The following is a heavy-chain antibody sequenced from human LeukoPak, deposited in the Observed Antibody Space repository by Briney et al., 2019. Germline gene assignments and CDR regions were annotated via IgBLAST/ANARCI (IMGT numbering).Heavy chain of an antibody. J-gene: IGHJ4*02. Sequence: PGGSLRLSCAASGFTFSSYAMHWVRQAPGKGLEWVAVISYDGSNKYYADSVKGRFTTSRDNSKNTLYLQMNSLRAEDTAVYYCARDVRYYFDYWGQGTLVTVSS. D-gene: IGHD3-16*01. CDR3: ARDVRYYFDY. CDR1: GFTFSSYA. CDR2: ISYDGSNK. V-gene: IGHV3-30*04.